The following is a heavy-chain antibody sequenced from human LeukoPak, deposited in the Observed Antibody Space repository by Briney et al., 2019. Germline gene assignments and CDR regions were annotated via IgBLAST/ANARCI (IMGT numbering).Heavy chain of an antibody. V-gene: IGHV1-69*02. Sequence: SVKVSCKASGGTFSSYTISWVRQAPGQGLEWMGRIIPILGIANYAQKLQGRVTITADKSTSTAYMELSSLRSEDTAVYYCARGVSSYYDSSGYRPLDYWGQGTLVTVSS. J-gene: IGHJ4*02. CDR2: IIPILGIA. D-gene: IGHD3-22*01. CDR3: ARGVSSYYDSSGYRPLDY. CDR1: GGTFSSYT.